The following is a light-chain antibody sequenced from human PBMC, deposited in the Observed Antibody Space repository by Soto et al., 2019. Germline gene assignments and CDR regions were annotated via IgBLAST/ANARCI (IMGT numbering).Light chain of an antibody. V-gene: IGKV1-33*01. CDR2: DAS. J-gene: IGKJ4*01. Sequence: DFQMTQSPSSLSASVGDRVTITSQASQDISDYLNWYQQKPGRAPKLLIYDASNLETGVPSRFSGSGSGTDFTLTISSLQPEDIATYYCKQYDNVPLTFGGGTKVDI. CDR3: KQYDNVPLT. CDR1: QDISDY.